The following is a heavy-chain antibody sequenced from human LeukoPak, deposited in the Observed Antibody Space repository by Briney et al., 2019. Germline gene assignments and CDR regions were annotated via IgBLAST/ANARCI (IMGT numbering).Heavy chain of an antibody. CDR3: ARADIVVVPDAFDI. Sequence: SETLSLTCAVYGGSFSGYYWSWIRQPPGKGLEWIGEINHSGSTNYNPSLKSRVTISVDTSKNQFSLKLSSVTAADTAVYYCARADIVVVPDAFDIWGQGTMVTASS. J-gene: IGHJ3*02. CDR1: GGSFSGYY. D-gene: IGHD2-2*01. CDR2: INHSGST. V-gene: IGHV4-34*01.